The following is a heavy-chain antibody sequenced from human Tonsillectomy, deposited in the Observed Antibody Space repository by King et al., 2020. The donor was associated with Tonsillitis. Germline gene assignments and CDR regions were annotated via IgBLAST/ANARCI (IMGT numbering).Heavy chain of an antibody. CDR2: IYYSGST. CDR1: GGSISSGGYY. J-gene: IGHJ4*02. V-gene: IGHV4-31*03. CDR3: ASGTTVTKGPFFTGEYYFDY. D-gene: IGHD4-17*01. Sequence: QLQESGPGLVKPSQTLSLTCTVSGGSISSGGYYWSWIRQHPGKGLEWIGYIYYSGSTYYNPSRKSRVTISVDTSKNQFSLNLSSVTAADTCVYYCASGTTVTKGPFFTGEYYFDYWGQGTLVTVSS.